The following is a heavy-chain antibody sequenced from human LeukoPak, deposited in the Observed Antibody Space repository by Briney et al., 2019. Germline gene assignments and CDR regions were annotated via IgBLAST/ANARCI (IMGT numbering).Heavy chain of an antibody. D-gene: IGHD6-6*01. CDR2: ISSRGSTI. Sequence: GGSLRLSCAASGFTFSSYSMTWVRQAPGKGLEWVSYISSRGSTIYYADSVKGRFTISRDNAKNSLYLQMNSLRAEDTAVYYCARSYSSSRGTFDYWGQGTLVTVSS. CDR3: ARSYSSSRGTFDY. J-gene: IGHJ4*02. V-gene: IGHV3-48*04. CDR1: GFTFSSYS.